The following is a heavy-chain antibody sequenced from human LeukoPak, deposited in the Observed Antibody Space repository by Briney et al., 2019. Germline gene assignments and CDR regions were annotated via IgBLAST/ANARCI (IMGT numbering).Heavy chain of an antibody. V-gene: IGHV4-34*01. CDR2: INHSGST. CDR3: ARGENLYDFWSGYYD. Sequence: SETLSLTCAVYGGSFSGYYWSWIRQPPGEGREWMGEINHSGSTNYKPSLRGRVTISLDTSKNQFSLKLSSVTAADTAVYYCARGENLYDFWSGYYDWGQGTLVTVSS. D-gene: IGHD3-3*01. CDR1: GGSFSGYY. J-gene: IGHJ4*02.